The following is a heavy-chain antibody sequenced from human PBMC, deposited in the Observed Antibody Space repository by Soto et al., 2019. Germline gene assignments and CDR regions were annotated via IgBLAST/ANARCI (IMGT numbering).Heavy chain of an antibody. D-gene: IGHD6-13*01. V-gene: IGHV3-74*03. CDR3: ARVADCTYSSNCNGRAAFDM. CDR1: GFTLSSHW. CDR2: INRDGSTI. Sequence: EVQLVESGGGLAQPGGSLRLSCAASGFTLSSHWMHWVRQAPGKGLVWVSRINRDGSTITYDDSVRGRYTISRDNAKNTLSLQMNSLRAEDTAVYYCARVADCTYSSNCNGRAAFDMWGKGTMVTVSS. J-gene: IGHJ3*02.